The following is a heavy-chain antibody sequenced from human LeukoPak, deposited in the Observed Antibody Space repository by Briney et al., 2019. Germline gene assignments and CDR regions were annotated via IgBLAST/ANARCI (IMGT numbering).Heavy chain of an antibody. Sequence: SETLSLTCTVSSGSISSSSHYWGWIRQPPGKGLEWIGTIYYTGTTYYNPSLKSRITISVDTSKNQFSLILSSVTAADTAVYYCLRYPILGYCSSASCSDAFEIWGQGTMVTVSS. CDR2: IYYTGTT. CDR3: LRYPILGYCSSASCSDAFEI. J-gene: IGHJ3*02. D-gene: IGHD2-2*01. CDR1: SGSISSSSHY. V-gene: IGHV4-39*01.